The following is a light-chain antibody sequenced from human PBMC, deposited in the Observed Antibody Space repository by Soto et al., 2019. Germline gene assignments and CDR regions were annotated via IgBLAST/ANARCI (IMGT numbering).Light chain of an antibody. Sequence: EIVLTQSPGTLSLSPGERATLSCRASQSVGSSYLAWYQQKPGQAPRLLMYATSSRAAGIPGRFSGSGSGTDFTLTISRLGPEDFAVYYCHQVDGSLMFGQGTRVEIK. CDR1: QSVGSSY. CDR3: HQVDGSLM. J-gene: IGKJ1*01. V-gene: IGKV3-20*01. CDR2: ATS.